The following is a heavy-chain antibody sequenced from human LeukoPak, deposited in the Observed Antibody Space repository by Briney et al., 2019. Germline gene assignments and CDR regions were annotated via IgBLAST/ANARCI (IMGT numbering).Heavy chain of an antibody. CDR1: CGSISSSSYY. D-gene: IGHD4-17*01. J-gene: IGHJ3*02. V-gene: IGHV4-39*01. CDR2: IYYSGST. Sequence: RTSETLSLTCTVSCGSISSSSYYWGWIRQPPGKGLEWIGSIYYSGSTYYNPSLKSRVTTSVDTSKNQFSLKLSSVTAADTAVYYCARLQGYGLYAFDIWGQGTMVTVSS. CDR3: ARLQGYGLYAFDI.